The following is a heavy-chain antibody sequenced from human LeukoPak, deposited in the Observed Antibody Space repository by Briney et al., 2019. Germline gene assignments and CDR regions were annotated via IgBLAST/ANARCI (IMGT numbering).Heavy chain of an antibody. CDR2: IYSGGST. CDR1: GFTVSSNY. J-gene: IGHJ4*02. Sequence: PGGSLRLSCAASGFTVSSNYMSWVRQAPGKGLEWVSVIYSGGSTYYADSVKGRFTISRDNSKNTLYLQMNSLRVEDTALYYCAKGLERESRLDSWGQGTLVTVSS. V-gene: IGHV3-66*01. CDR3: AKGLERESRLDS. D-gene: IGHD1-1*01.